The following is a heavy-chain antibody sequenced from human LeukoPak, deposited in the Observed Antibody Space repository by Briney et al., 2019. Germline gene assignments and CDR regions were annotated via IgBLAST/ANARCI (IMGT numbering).Heavy chain of an antibody. V-gene: IGHV3-23*01. CDR1: GFTFSSYA. D-gene: IGHD6-13*01. CDR3: AKTRGSSWYGGRFDP. CDR2: ISGSGGST. Sequence: PGGSLRLSCAASGFTFSSYAMSWVRQAPGKGLEWVSAISGSGGSTYYADSVKGRFTISRDNSKNTLYLQMNSLRAEDTAVYYCAKTRGSSWYGGRFDPWGQGTLVTVSS. J-gene: IGHJ5*02.